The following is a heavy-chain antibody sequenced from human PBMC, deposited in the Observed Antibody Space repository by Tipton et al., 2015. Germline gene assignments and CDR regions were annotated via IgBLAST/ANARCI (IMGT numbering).Heavy chain of an antibody. CDR3: ACQDYDSLTRDYQTVDY. CDR1: GGSFSDYY. J-gene: IGHJ4*02. D-gene: IGHD3-9*01. V-gene: IGHV4-59*04. CDR2: ISHSGNT. Sequence: LRLSCTVSGGSFSDYYWSWIRQSPGKGLEWIGSISHSGNTCYNPSLKSRVTMSRDTSKNQFSLKLTSVTAADTAVYYCACQDYDSLTRDYQTVDYWGQGTLVTVSS.